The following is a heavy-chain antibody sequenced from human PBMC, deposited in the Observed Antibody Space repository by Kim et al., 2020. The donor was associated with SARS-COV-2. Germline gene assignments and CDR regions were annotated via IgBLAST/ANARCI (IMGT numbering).Heavy chain of an antibody. CDR1: GFTFSSYW. J-gene: IGHJ4*02. D-gene: IGHD5-18*01. Sequence: GGSLRLSCAASGFTFSSYWMSWVRQAPGKGLEWVANIKQDGSEKYYVDSVKGRFTISRDNAKNSLYLQMNSLRAEDTAVYYCARHARAWIQLWLRFDYWGQGTLVTVSS. V-gene: IGHV3-7*01. CDR3: ARHARAWIQLWLRFDY. CDR2: IKQDGSEK.